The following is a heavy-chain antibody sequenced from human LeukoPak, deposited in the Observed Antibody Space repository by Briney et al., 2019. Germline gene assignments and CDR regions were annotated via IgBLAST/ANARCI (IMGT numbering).Heavy chain of an antibody. J-gene: IGHJ6*03. CDR2: ISYDGSNK. Sequence: GRSLRLSCAASGFTFSSYAMHWVRQAPGKGLEWVAVISYDGSNKYYADSVKGRFTISRDNAKKSLYLQMSSLRAEDTAVYYCARDHELYCSGGSCSRMDVWGKGTTVTISS. CDR1: GFTFSSYA. D-gene: IGHD2-15*01. V-gene: IGHV3-30*04. CDR3: ARDHELYCSGGSCSRMDV.